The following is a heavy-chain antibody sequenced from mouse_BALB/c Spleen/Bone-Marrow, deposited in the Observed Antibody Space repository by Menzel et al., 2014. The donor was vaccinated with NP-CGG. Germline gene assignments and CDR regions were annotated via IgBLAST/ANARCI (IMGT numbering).Heavy chain of an antibody. CDR2: INSNGGRT. V-gene: IGHV5-6-3*01. CDR3: VRGNYGNYVDYFDF. J-gene: IGHJ2*01. Sequence: EVQRVESGGGLVQPGGSLKLSCAASGFTFSNYGMSWVRPTPDKRLELVATINSNGGRTYYPDSVKGRFTISRDTAKNTLYLQMSSLKSEETAMYYCVRGNYGNYVDYFDFWGQGTTLTGSS. D-gene: IGHD2-1*01. CDR1: GFTFSNYG.